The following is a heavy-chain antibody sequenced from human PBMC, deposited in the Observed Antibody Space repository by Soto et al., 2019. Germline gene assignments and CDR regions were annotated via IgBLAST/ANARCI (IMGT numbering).Heavy chain of an antibody. Sequence: EVQLVESGGGLVQPGGSLRLSCAASGFTFSSYEMNWVRQAPGKGLEWVSYISSSGSTIYYADSVKGRFTISRDNAKNSLYLQMNSLRAEDTAVYYCARDRTARLFDYWGQGTLVTVSS. CDR2: ISSSGSTI. V-gene: IGHV3-48*03. CDR1: GFTFSSYE. CDR3: ARDRTARLFDY. D-gene: IGHD6-6*01. J-gene: IGHJ4*02.